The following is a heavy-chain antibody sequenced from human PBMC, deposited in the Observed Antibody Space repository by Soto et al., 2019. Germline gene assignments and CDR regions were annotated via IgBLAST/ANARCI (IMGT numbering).Heavy chain of an antibody. D-gene: IGHD2-15*01. CDR1: GYTFTGYY. CDR3: ARVQENCDVGSCYSKFDY. CDR2: INPNSVGT. J-gene: IGHJ4*02. Sequence: QLQLVQSGAEVKKPGASVNVSCKASGYTFTGYYIHWVRQAPGQGLEWMGWINPNSVGTKYAPKFQGRVTATSDTHISTTYMELSGLRSDDTAVYSCARVQENCDVGSCYSKFDYWGQGTLVTVSS. V-gene: IGHV1-2*02.